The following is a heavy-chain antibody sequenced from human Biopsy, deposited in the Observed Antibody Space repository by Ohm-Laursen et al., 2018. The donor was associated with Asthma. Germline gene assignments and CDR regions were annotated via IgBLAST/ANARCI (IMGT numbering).Heavy chain of an antibody. CDR1: GDSIDSGDYS. J-gene: IGHJ4*02. D-gene: IGHD2-21*02. Sequence: QTLSLTCAVSGDSIDSGDYSWTWIRQSPGVGLEWIGYIYRNGDTYYNPPLKSRLTISMDTSKNQFSLKLSSVTAADTAVYYCARGWNCGGDCYSLDSWGQGTLVTVSS. CDR3: ARGWNCGGDCYSLDS. V-gene: IGHV4-30-2*06. CDR2: IYRNGDT.